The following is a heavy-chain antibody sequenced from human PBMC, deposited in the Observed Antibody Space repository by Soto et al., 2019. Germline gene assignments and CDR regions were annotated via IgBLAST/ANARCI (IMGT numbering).Heavy chain of an antibody. D-gene: IGHD2-15*01. J-gene: IGHJ5*02. CDR1: GGSISSSNW. Sequence: QVQLQESGPGLVKPSGTLSLTCAVSGGSISSSNWWSWVRQPPGKGLEWIGEIYHSGSTNYNPSLKSRVTISVDTSKNQFSLKLSSVTAADTAVYYCARGDLDLYCSGGSCSKGQRHWFDPWGQGTLVTVSS. V-gene: IGHV4-4*02. CDR3: ARGDLDLYCSGGSCSKGQRHWFDP. CDR2: IYHSGST.